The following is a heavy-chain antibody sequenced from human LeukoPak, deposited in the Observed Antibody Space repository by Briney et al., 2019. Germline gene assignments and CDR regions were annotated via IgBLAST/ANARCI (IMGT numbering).Heavy chain of an antibody. CDR1: GFTFSSYA. J-gene: IGHJ4*02. Sequence: PGGSLRLSCAASGFTFSSYAMSWVRQAPGKGLEWVSAISGSGDSTYYADSVKGRFTISRDNSKNTLYLQMNSLRAEDTAVYYCAKVPVPHPLYYDFWSGYYDPDFDYWGQGTLVTVSS. CDR3: AKVPVPHPLYYDFWSGYYDPDFDY. V-gene: IGHV3-23*01. CDR2: ISGSGDST. D-gene: IGHD3-3*01.